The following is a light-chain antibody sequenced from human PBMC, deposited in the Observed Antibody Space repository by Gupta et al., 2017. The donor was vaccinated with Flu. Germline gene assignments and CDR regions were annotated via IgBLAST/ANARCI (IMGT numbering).Light chain of an antibody. J-gene: IGLJ2*01. CDR2: GVS. V-gene: IGLV2-23*02. Sequence: QSALTQPASLSGSPGLSITISCIGTSSDIGKYDYVSWYQQHPGKAPKVLIFGVSKRPSGITNRFSGSKSGTTASLTISGLQAEDEADYYCCSYGGDVTLVFGGGTRLTVL. CDR3: CSYGGDVTLV. CDR1: SSDIGKYDY.